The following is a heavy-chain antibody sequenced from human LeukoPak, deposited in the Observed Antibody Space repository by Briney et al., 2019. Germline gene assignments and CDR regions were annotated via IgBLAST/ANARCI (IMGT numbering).Heavy chain of an antibody. J-gene: IGHJ3*02. CDR3: ARVWMATANDAFDI. CDR1: GGSISSGDYY. Sequence: SETLSLTCTVSGGSISSGDYYWSWIRQPPGKGLEWIGYIYYSGSTYYNPSLKSRVTISVDTSKNQFPLKLSSVTAADTAVYYCARVWMATANDAFDIWGQGTMVTVSS. D-gene: IGHD5-24*01. V-gene: IGHV4-30-4*08. CDR2: IYYSGST.